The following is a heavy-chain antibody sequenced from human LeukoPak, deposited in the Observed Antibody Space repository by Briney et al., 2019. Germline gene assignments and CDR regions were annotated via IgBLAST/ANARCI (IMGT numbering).Heavy chain of an antibody. J-gene: IGHJ4*02. CDR2: IYYSGST. Sequence: PSETLSLTCTVSGGSISSYYWSWIRQPPGKGLEWIGYIYYSGSTNYNPSLKSRVTISVDTSKNQFSLKLSSVTAADTAVYYCARGLYGSMDYWGQGTLVTVSS. D-gene: IGHD3-10*01. CDR3: ARGLYGSMDY. CDR1: GGSISSYY. V-gene: IGHV4-59*01.